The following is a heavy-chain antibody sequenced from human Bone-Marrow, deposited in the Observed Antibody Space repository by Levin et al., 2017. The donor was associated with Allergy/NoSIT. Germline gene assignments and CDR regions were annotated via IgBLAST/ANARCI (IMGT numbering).Heavy chain of an antibody. D-gene: IGHD3-10*01. Sequence: PGGSLRLSCVASGFTFSSYAMSWVRQVPGKGLEWVSAISGSGGSTYYADSVKGRFTISRDNSKNTLYLQMNSLRAEDTAVYYCAKDFHLFFGEHMGGDFDYWGQGTLVTVSS. J-gene: IGHJ4*02. CDR1: GFTFSSYA. CDR3: AKDFHLFFGEHMGGDFDY. CDR2: ISGSGGST. V-gene: IGHV3-23*01.